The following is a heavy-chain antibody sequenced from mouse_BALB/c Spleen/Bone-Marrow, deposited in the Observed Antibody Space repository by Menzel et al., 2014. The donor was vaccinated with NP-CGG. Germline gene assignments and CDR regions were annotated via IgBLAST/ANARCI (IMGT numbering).Heavy chain of an antibody. J-gene: IGHJ2*01. D-gene: IGHD4-1*01. Sequence: VKLMESGAELAKPGASVKMSCKASGYTFTSYWMHWVKQRPGQGLEWIGYINPSTGYTEYNQKFKDKATLTADKSSSTAYMQLSSLTSEDSAVYYCARSRTGTYFDYWGQGTTLIVSS. CDR2: INPSTGYT. CDR1: GYTFTSYW. V-gene: IGHV1-7*01. CDR3: ARSRTGTYFDY.